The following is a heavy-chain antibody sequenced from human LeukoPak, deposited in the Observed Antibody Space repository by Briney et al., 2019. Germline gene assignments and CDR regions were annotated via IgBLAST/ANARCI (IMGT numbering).Heavy chain of an antibody. V-gene: IGHV4-39*01. CDR2: TYYSGST. CDR1: GGSMSTTSYF. J-gene: IGHJ4*02. Sequence: SETLSLTCTVSGGSMSTTSYFWGWIRQPPGKGLEWMGSTYYSGSTYDNPSLKSRVTISIDRSKNQFSLKLTSVTAADTAVYYCGRQSYDYGVAFWGQGTLVTVSS. CDR3: GRQSYDYGVAF. D-gene: IGHD5-12*01.